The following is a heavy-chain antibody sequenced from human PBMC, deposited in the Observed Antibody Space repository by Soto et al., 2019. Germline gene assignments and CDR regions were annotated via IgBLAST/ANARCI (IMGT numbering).Heavy chain of an antibody. D-gene: IGHD3-3*01. CDR1: GFSFSDHY. Sequence: DVQLVESGGGLVQPGGSLRLSCAASGFSFSDHYMDWVRQAPGKGLEWVGRTRNKAEKYTTEYAASVKGRFTISRDDSTMSLVLQLNSLWTEDTAVYYCVSFTSGVVYLGHGTLLPVSS. J-gene: IGHJ4*01. CDR2: TRNKAEKYTT. CDR3: VSFTSGVVY. V-gene: IGHV3-72*01.